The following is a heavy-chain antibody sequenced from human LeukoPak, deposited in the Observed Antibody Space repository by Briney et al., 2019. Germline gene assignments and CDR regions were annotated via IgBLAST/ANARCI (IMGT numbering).Heavy chain of an antibody. J-gene: IGHJ4*02. CDR1: WDSIDSYY. V-gene: IGHV4-59*12. CDR2: IYYRGTT. D-gene: IGHD5-12*01. Sequence: SETLSLTCTVSWDSIDSYYWSGIRQPPGKGREWRGYIYYRGTTSYNPSLKSRVTISVDTSKNQFSLKLNSVPAADTAVYYCARLPRYGGYDHFDYWGQGILVIVSS. CDR3: ARLPRYGGYDHFDY.